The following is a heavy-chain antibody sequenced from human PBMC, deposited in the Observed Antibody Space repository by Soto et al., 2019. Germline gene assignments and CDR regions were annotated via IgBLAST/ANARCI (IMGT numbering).Heavy chain of an antibody. CDR1: GYTFDNSA. V-gene: IGHV1-3*01. J-gene: IGHJ3*02. Sequence: QVQLVQSGAQVKKPGASVQVSCKASGYTFDNSALHWVRQAPGRRLEWMGWIHAGNGYTKYSQRFQGRGTITRDTSASTVHMDRSSLRSEDTAVYYCARVQYSGYDFKLAFDIGGQGTMGTVSS. D-gene: IGHD5-12*01. CDR3: ARVQYSGYDFKLAFDI. CDR2: IHAGNGYT.